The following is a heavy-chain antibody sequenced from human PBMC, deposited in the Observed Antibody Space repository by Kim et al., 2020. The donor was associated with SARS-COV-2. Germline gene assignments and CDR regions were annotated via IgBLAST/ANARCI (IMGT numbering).Heavy chain of an antibody. J-gene: IGHJ4*02. D-gene: IGHD6-13*01. V-gene: IGHV3-23*01. CDR3: AKVSSSWYTGFDY. Sequence: FADCVKGRFTISRDNSKNTLYQQMNNLRAEDTAVYYCAKVSSSWYTGFDYWGQGTLVTVSS.